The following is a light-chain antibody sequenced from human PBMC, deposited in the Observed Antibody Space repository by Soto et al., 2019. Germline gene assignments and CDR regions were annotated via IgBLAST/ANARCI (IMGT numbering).Light chain of an antibody. V-gene: IGKV3-20*01. CDR2: GAS. CDR3: QQFDRSLPSWT. CDR1: QSVSSNY. J-gene: IGKJ1*01. Sequence: ETVLTQSPGTLSLSPGERATLSCRASQSVSSNYLAWYQHIPGQAPRLLIYGASTRATGIPDRFSGSGSGTDFTLPTSRLEPEDFAVYYCQQFDRSLPSWTFGQGTKVE.